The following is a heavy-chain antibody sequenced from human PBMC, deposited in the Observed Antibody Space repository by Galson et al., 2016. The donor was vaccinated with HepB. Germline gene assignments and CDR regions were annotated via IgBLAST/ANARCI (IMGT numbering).Heavy chain of an antibody. J-gene: IGHJ4*02. CDR1: GGAISSFY. D-gene: IGHD3-10*01. V-gene: IGHV4-59*01. Sequence: TLSLTCTVFGGAISSFYWNWLRQVPEKGLEWIGYVHYTGATKYNPSLKSRVTISIDTSKNQFSLNLNSVTAADTAVDYCARIQFGELSPFDYWGQGSLVTVSS. CDR2: VHYTGAT. CDR3: ARIQFGELSPFDY.